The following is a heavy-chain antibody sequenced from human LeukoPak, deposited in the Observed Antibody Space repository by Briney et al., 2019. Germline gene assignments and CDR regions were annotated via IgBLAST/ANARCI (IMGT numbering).Heavy chain of an antibody. Sequence: GGSLRLSCAASGFTFSSYSMNWVRQAPGKGLEWVSYISSSSSTIYYAGSVKGRFTISRDNAKNSLYLQMNSLRAEDTAVYYCARDRGYYYAHWFDPWGQGTLVTVSS. CDR1: GFTFSSYS. D-gene: IGHD3-10*01. J-gene: IGHJ5*02. V-gene: IGHV3-48*04. CDR2: ISSSSSTI. CDR3: ARDRGYYYAHWFDP.